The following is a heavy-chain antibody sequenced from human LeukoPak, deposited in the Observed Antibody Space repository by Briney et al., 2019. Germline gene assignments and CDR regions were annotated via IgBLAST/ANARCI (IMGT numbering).Heavy chain of an antibody. V-gene: IGHV3-7*05. D-gene: IGHD3-16*01. CDR2: IKQDGSEK. CDR1: GFTFSSYW. J-gene: IGHJ5*02. CDR3: ARDRPYGGVMDGLFDP. Sequence: GGSLRPSCAASGFTFSSYWMSWVRQPPGKGLEWVASIKQDGSEKYYVDSVKGRFTISRDNAKNSLYLQMNSLRAEDTAVYYCARDRPYGGVMDGLFDPWGQGTLVTVSS.